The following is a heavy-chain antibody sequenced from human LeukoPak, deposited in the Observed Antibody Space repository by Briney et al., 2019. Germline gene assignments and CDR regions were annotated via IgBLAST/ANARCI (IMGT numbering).Heavy chain of an antibody. D-gene: IGHD3-3*01. CDR1: GFTFSTYS. CDR3: AKAPMYYDFWSGYPLDY. J-gene: IGHJ4*02. Sequence: GGSLRLSCAASGFTFSTYSMNWVRQAPGKGLEWVSSISSSSSYIYYADSVKGRFTISRDNSKNTLYLQMNSLRAEDTAVYYCAKAPMYYDFWSGYPLDYWGQGTLVTVSS. V-gene: IGHV3-21*04. CDR2: ISSSSSYI.